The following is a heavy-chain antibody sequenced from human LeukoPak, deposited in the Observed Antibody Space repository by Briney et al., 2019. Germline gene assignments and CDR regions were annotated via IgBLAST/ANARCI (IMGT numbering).Heavy chain of an antibody. CDR3: ARRRRHGLLLRHAFDI. Sequence: SETLSLTCTVSGGYISSSSYYWGWIRQPPGKGLEWIGSIYYSGSTYYNPSLKSRVTISVDTSKNQFSLKLSSVTAADTAVYYCARRRRHGLLLRHAFDIWGQGTMVTVSS. V-gene: IGHV4-39*01. CDR2: IYYSGST. J-gene: IGHJ3*02. CDR1: GGYISSSSYY. D-gene: IGHD3-22*01.